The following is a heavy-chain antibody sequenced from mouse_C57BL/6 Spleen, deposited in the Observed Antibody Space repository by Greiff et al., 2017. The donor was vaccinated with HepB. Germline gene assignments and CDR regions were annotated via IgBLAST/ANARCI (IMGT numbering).Heavy chain of an antibody. Sequence: VQLQQPGAELVRPGTSVKLSCKASGYTFTSYWMHWVKQRPGQGLEWIGVIDPSDSYTNYNQKFKGKATLTVDTSSSTAYMQLSSLTSEDSAVYYCARAGYYGSFDDWGQGTTLTVSS. CDR3: ARAGYYGSFDD. CDR2: IDPSDSYT. CDR1: GYTFTSYW. J-gene: IGHJ2*01. D-gene: IGHD1-1*01. V-gene: IGHV1-59*01.